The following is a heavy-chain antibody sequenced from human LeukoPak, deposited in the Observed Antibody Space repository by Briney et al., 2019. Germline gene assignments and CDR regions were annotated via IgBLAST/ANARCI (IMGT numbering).Heavy chain of an antibody. V-gene: IGHV4-4*02. D-gene: IGHD3-3*01. CDR3: AREGGFYRPLDY. J-gene: IGHJ4*02. CDR2: VHLDGTT. CDR1: GGSVASTNW. Sequence: PSGPLSLTCGVSGGSVASTNWWTWVRQPPGKGLEWIGEVHLDGTTNYNPSLQSRLTMSVHLSENHISLTLTSVTAADTAVYYCAREGGFYRPLDYSGQGTLVTVSS.